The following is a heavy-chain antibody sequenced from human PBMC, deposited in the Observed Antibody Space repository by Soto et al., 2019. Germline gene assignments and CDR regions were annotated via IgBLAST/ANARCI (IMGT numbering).Heavy chain of an antibody. CDR2: ISAYNGNT. D-gene: IGHD6-13*01. Sequence: ASVKVSCKASGYTFTSYGISWVRQAPGQGLEWMGWISAYNGNTNYAQKLQGRVTMTTDTSTSTAYMELRSLRSDDTAVYYCARDSRRSDYSSSWYLDWFDPWGQGTLVTVSS. V-gene: IGHV1-18*01. CDR3: ARDSRRSDYSSSWYLDWFDP. J-gene: IGHJ5*02. CDR1: GYTFTSYG.